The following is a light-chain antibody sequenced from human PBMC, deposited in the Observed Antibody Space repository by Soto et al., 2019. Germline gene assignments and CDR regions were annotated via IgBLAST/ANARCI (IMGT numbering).Light chain of an antibody. CDR1: SSYVGGYNY. CDR3: SSYTSSSTLPYV. CDR2: DVS. V-gene: IGLV2-14*01. J-gene: IGLJ1*01. Sequence: QSVLTQPASVSGSPGQSITISCTGTSSYVGGYNYVSWYQQHPGKAPKLMIYDVSNRPSGVSNRFSGSKSGNTASLTISGLQAEDEADYYCSSYTSSSTLPYVFGTGTKVTVL.